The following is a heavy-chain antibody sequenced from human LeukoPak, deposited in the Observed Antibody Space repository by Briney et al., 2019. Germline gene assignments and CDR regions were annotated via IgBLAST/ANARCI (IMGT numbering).Heavy chain of an antibody. D-gene: IGHD3-10*01. CDR1: GGSISSGGYP. CDR2: IYHSGST. J-gene: IGHJ5*02. Sequence: PSQTLSLTCAVSGGSISSGGYPWSWIRQPPGKGLEWIGYIYHSGSTYYNPSLKSRVTISVDRSKNQFSLKLSSVTAADTAVYYCARGSTYYYGSGSYGNWFDPWGQGTLVTVSS. V-gene: IGHV4-30-2*01. CDR3: ARGSTYYYGSGSYGNWFDP.